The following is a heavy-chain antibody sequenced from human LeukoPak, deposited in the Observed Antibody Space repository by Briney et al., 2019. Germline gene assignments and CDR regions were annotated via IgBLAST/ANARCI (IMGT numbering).Heavy chain of an antibody. Sequence: GGSLRLSCAASGFSFSAYYMSWIRQAPGKGPEWIAYISGSVSSTYYADSVKGRFTISRDNAKDSLDLQMNSLRADDTAVYYCARGSGYTSGHFEYWGQGTLVTVSS. CDR1: GFSFSAYY. D-gene: IGHD5-12*01. CDR2: ISGSVSST. CDR3: ARGSGYTSGHFEY. J-gene: IGHJ4*02. V-gene: IGHV3-11*01.